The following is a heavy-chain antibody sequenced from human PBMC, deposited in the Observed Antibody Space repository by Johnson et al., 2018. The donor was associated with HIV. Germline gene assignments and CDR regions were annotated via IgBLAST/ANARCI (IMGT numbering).Heavy chain of an antibody. CDR2: TSFDERGK. CDR1: GFTFNRYG. Sequence: QVQLVESGGGLVQPGGSLRLSCAASGFTFNRYGLHWVRQAPGKGLEWVATTSFDERGKHYTDSVKGRFTISRDNSKNALYLQLNSLRPEDTAVYYCARDGAIAGAATEALDLWGQGTMVIVSS. CDR3: ARDGAIAGAATEALDL. J-gene: IGHJ3*01. V-gene: IGHV3-30*04. D-gene: IGHD1-26*01.